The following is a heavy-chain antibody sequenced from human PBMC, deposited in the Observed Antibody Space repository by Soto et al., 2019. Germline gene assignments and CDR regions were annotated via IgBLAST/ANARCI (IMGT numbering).Heavy chain of an antibody. CDR1: GGSISSYY. CDR2: IYYSGST. Sequence: PSETLSLTCTVSGGSISSYYCSWIRQPPGKGLEWIGYIYYSGSTNYNPPLKSRVTMSVDASKNQFSLKLSSVTAADTAVYYCARHSTSSVYYGMDVWGQGTTVTVSS. V-gene: IGHV4-59*08. J-gene: IGHJ6*02. CDR3: ARHSTSSVYYGMDV. D-gene: IGHD1-26*01.